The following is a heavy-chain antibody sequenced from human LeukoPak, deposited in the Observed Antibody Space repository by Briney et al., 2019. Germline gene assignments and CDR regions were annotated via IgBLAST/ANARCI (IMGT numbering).Heavy chain of an antibody. Sequence: SETLSLTCTVSGGSINSYYWSWIRQPPGKGLEWIGYIYYSGSTNYNPSLKSRVTISVDTSKNQFSLKLSSVTAADTAVYYCARELGGNSLAFDIWGQGTMVTVSS. CDR3: ARELGGNSLAFDI. CDR2: IYYSGST. J-gene: IGHJ3*02. V-gene: IGHV4-59*01. D-gene: IGHD4-23*01. CDR1: GGSINSYY.